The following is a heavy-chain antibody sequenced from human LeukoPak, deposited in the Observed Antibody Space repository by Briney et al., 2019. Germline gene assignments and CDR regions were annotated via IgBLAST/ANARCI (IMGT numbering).Heavy chain of an antibody. CDR2: IHYSGST. D-gene: IGHD5-24*01. J-gene: IGHJ4*02. Sequence: SETLSLTCTVSGGSIGSYSWNWIRQPPGKGLEWIGHIHYSGSTNYNPSLKSRVTISVDTSKNQFSLKLSSVTAADTAVYYRARGAMTTTSTFDYWGQGTLVTVSS. V-gene: IGHV4-59*08. CDR1: GGSIGSYS. CDR3: ARGAMTTTSTFDY.